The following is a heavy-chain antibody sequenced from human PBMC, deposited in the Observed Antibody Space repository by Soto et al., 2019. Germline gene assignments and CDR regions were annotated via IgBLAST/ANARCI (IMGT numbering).Heavy chain of an antibody. CDR2: IGTAADT. D-gene: IGHD2-15*01. CDR3: ARSAYCSGGSCYLWARNIDV. Sequence: EVQLVESGGGLVQPGGSLRLSCAASGFTFSSYDMHCVRQATGKGLEWVSAIGTAADTYYPGSVQGRFTFSRENAKYSLYLQMNGLRAGDTAVYYCARSAYCSGGSCYLWARNIDVWGKGTTVTVSS. J-gene: IGHJ6*03. CDR1: GFTFSSYD. V-gene: IGHV3-13*01.